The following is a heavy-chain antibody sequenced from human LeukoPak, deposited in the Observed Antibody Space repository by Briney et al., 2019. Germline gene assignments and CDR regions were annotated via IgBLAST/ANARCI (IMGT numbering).Heavy chain of an antibody. D-gene: IGHD6-6*01. CDR1: GFTFDDYG. CDR2: INWNGGST. J-gene: IGHJ4*02. Sequence: GGSLRLSCAASGFTFDDYGMSWVRQAPGKGLEWVSGINWNGGSTGYADSVKGRFTISRDNAKNSLYLQMNSLRAEDTALYYCAREGKTLEYSGSSPPLDYWGQGTLVTVSS. V-gene: IGHV3-20*04. CDR3: AREGKTLEYSGSSPPLDY.